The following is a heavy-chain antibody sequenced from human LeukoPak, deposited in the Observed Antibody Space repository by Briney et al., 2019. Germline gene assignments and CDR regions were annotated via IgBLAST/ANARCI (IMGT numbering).Heavy chain of an antibody. CDR3: ARDGGGYYYDSTGYRAFDY. J-gene: IGHJ4*02. CDR2: ISAYNGNT. V-gene: IGHV1-18*01. CDR1: GYTFTSYG. D-gene: IGHD3-22*01. Sequence: ASVKVSCKASGYTFTSYGISWVRQAPGQGLEWMGWISAYNGNTNYAQKLQGRVTMTTDTSTSTAYMELRSLRSDDTAVYYCARDGGGYYYDSTGYRAFDYWGQGTLVTVSS.